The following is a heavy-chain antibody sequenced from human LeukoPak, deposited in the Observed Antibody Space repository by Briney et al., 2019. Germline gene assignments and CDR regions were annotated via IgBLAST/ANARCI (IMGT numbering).Heavy chain of an antibody. D-gene: IGHD2-2*02. V-gene: IGHV1-8*01. CDR3: ARGYCSSTSCYSGGPYYMDV. CDR1: GYTFTSYE. Sequence: ASVKVSCKASGYTFTSYEINWARQATGQGLEWMGWMNPNSGNTGYAQKFQGRVTMTRNTSISTAYMELSSLRSEDTAVYYCARGYCSSTSCYSGGPYYMDVWGKGTTVTVSS. CDR2: MNPNSGNT. J-gene: IGHJ6*03.